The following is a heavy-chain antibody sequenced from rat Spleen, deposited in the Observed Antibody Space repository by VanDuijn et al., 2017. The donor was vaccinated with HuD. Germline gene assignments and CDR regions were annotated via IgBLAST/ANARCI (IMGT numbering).Heavy chain of an antibody. V-gene: IGHV5-25*01. D-gene: IGHD1-9*01. Sequence: EVQLVESDGGLVQPGRSLKLSCAASGFTFSSFPMAWVRQAPTKGLEWVASISTGGGNTYYRDSVKGRFTISRDNAKRSLYLQMDSLRSEDTATYYCARRHYGYTDYFDYWGQGVMVTVSS. J-gene: IGHJ2*01. CDR2: ISTGGGNT. CDR1: GFTFSSFP. CDR3: ARRHYGYTDYFDY.